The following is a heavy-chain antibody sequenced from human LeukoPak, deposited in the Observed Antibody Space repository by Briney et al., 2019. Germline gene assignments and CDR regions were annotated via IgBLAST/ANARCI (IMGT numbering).Heavy chain of an antibody. CDR1: GGSISNSY. D-gene: IGHD3/OR15-3a*01. Sequence: PSETLSPTCTVSGGSISNSYWGWIRQPPGKGLEWIGSIYYSGNTYYNASLKSQVSISIDTSKNQFSLRLTSVTAADTAVYYCARQTGSGLFILPGGQGTLVTVSS. CDR3: ARQTGSGLFILP. CDR2: IYYSGNT. V-gene: IGHV4-39*01. J-gene: IGHJ4*02.